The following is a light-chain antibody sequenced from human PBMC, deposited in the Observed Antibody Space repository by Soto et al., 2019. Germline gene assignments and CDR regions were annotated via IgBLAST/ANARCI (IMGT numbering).Light chain of an antibody. CDR2: GAS. Sequence: EIVLTQSPGTLSLSPGERATLSCRASQSVSSSFLAWYQQIPGQAPRLLIYGASTRSTGIPDRFSVSGSGTDFTLTISRLEPVDFAVYYCQQYDSSPWTLDQGTKVEIK. J-gene: IGKJ1*01. CDR3: QQYDSSPWT. CDR1: QSVSSSF. V-gene: IGKV3-20*01.